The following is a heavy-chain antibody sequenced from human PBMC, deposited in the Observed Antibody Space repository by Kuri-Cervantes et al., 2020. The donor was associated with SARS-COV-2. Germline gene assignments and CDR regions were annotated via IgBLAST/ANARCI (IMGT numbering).Heavy chain of an antibody. CDR3: ATISDYGGHPNPDYFDY. J-gene: IGHJ4*02. CDR2: IKQDGSEK. D-gene: IGHD4-23*01. V-gene: IGHV3-7*01. Sequence: EPLKMSGAASGFTVSSSWMSWAGQAPGKGMEWVANIKQDGSEKYYVDSVKGRFSISRDNAKNSLYLQVNSLRAEDTAVYYCATISDYGGHPNPDYFDYWGQGTLVTVSS. CDR1: GFTVSSSW.